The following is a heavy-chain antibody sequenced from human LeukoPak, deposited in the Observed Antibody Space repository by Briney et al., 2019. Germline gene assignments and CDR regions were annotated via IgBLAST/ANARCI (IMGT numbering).Heavy chain of an antibody. CDR2: INPSGGST. CDR3: ARDQDKMVRGVIISDGQPDY. J-gene: IGHJ4*02. Sequence: PKASVKVSCKVSGYTLTELSMHWVRQAPGKGLEWMGIINPSGGSTSYAQKFQGRVTMTRDTSTSTVYMELSSLRSEDTAVYYCARDQDKMVRGVIISDGQPDYWGQGTLVTVSS. D-gene: IGHD3-10*01. V-gene: IGHV1-46*01. CDR1: GYTLTELS.